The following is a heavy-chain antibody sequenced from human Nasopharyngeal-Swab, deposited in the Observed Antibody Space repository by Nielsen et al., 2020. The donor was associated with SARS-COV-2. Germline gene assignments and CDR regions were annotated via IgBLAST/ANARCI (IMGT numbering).Heavy chain of an antibody. V-gene: IGHV1-46*01. CDR2: INPSGGST. CDR3: AREWIQLWPDAFDI. J-gene: IGHJ3*02. D-gene: IGHD5-18*01. Sequence: WVRQESGHGLEWMGIINPSGGSTSYAQKFQGRVTMTRDTSTSTVYMELSSLRSEDTAVYYCAREWIQLWPDAFDIWGQGTMVTVSS.